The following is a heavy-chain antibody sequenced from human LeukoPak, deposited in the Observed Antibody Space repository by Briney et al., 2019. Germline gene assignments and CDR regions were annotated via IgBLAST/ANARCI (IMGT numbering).Heavy chain of an antibody. Sequence: SETLSLTRTVSVGSISSYYSSCIPHPPTKGLECSDYIYYSGSTNYHPSLKSRVTISVDTSKNQFSLKLSSVTAADTAVYYCARSRLTVSGSKMGAFDIWGQGTMVTVSS. CDR2: IYYSGST. D-gene: IGHD6-19*01. CDR1: VGSISSYY. J-gene: IGHJ3*02. V-gene: IGHV4-59*08. CDR3: ARSRLTVSGSKMGAFDI.